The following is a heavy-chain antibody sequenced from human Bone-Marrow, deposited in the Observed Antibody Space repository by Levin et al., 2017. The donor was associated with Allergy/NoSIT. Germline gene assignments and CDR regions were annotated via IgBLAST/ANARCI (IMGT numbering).Heavy chain of an antibody. Sequence: GGSLRLSCAASGFTFSDYYMSWIRQAPGKGLEWVSYISSSSSYTNSSSSVTVRFTISRDNAKNSLYLQMNSLRAEDTAVYYCARDLVPRVGSKEYQLLAPDYWGQGTLVTVSS. CDR2: ISSSSSYT. V-gene: IGHV3-11*05. CDR1: GFTFSDYY. D-gene: IGHD2-2*01. J-gene: IGHJ4*02. CDR3: ARDLVPRVGSKEYQLLAPDY.